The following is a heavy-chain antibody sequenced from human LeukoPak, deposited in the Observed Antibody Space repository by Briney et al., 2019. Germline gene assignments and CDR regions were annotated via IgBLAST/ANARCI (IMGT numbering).Heavy chain of an antibody. Sequence: PGRSLRLSCAASGFTFSSYAMHWVRQAPGKGLEWVAVISYDGSNKYYADSVKGRFTISRDNSKNTLYLQMNSLRAEDTAVYYCARGATVTATPFDYWGQGTLATVSS. CDR3: ARGATVTATPFDY. CDR1: GFTFSSYA. D-gene: IGHD2-21*02. CDR2: ISYDGSNK. V-gene: IGHV3-30*04. J-gene: IGHJ4*02.